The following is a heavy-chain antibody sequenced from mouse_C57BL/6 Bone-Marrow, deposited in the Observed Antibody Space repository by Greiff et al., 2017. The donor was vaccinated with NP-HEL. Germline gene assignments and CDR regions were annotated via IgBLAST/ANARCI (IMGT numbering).Heavy chain of an antibody. CDR3: TTGSTDY. D-gene: IGHD2-1*01. Sequence: VQLQQSGAELVRPGASVKLSCTASGFNIKDDYMHWVKQRPEQGLEWIGWIDPENGDTEYAPKFQGKATITADTSSNTAYLQLSSLTSEDTAVYYCTTGSTDYWGQGTTLTVSS. CDR1: GFNIKDDY. V-gene: IGHV14-4*01. J-gene: IGHJ2*01. CDR2: IDPENGDT.